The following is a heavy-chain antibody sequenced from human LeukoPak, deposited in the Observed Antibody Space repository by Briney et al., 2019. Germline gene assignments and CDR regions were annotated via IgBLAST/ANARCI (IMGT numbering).Heavy chain of an antibody. CDR1: GFSVGNNY. CDR3: TDAVAG. CDR2: IYTDGST. D-gene: IGHD4-23*01. V-gene: IGHV3-53*05. J-gene: IGHJ4*02. Sequence: GGSLRLSCAASGFSVGNNYVTWVRQPPGKGLEWVSVIYTDGSTYYADSVKGRFIISRDSSKNTLYLQMDSLRAEDTAVYYCTDAVAGWGQGTLVTVSS.